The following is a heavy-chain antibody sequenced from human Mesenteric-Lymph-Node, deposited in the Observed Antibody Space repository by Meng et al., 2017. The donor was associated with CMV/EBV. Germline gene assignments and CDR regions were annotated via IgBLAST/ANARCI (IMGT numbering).Heavy chain of an antibody. Sequence: CKASGYTFTSYYMHWVRQAPGQGLEWMGIINPSGGSTRYTQKFQGRVTMTRDTSTSTVYMELSSLRSEDTAVYYCARGLSSSHYYFDYWGQGILVTVSS. CDR3: ARGLSSSHYYFDY. J-gene: IGHJ4*02. D-gene: IGHD6-13*01. CDR2: INPSGGST. CDR1: GYTFTSYY. V-gene: IGHV1-46*01.